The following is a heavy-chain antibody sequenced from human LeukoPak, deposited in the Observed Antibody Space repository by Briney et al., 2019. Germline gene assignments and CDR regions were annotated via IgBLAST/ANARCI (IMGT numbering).Heavy chain of an antibody. CDR1: GYTFTSYG. CDR2: ISAYNGNT. CDR3: ARERVPAVYYYYYGMDV. Sequence: ASVKVSCKASGYTFTSYGISWVRQAPGQGLEWMGWISAYNGNTNYAQKLQGRVTMTTDTSTSTAYMELRSLRSDDTAVYYCARERVPAVYYYYYGMDVWGQGTTVTVSS. J-gene: IGHJ6*02. D-gene: IGHD2-2*01. V-gene: IGHV1-18*01.